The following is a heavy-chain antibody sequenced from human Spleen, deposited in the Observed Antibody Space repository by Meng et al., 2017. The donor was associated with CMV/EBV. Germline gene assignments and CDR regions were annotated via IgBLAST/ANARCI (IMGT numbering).Heavy chain of an antibody. J-gene: IGHJ4*02. CDR2: INPNSGNT. D-gene: IGHD2-2*01. CDR3: ARWRYCSSTSCRNSPIDY. Sequence: ASVKVSCKASGYTFTGYYMHWVRQAPGQGLEWMGWINPNSGNTGYAQKFQGRVTITRNTSISTAYMELSSLRSEDTAVYYCARWRYCSSTSCRNSPIDYWGQGTLVTVSS. CDR1: GYTFTGYY. V-gene: IGHV1-8*03.